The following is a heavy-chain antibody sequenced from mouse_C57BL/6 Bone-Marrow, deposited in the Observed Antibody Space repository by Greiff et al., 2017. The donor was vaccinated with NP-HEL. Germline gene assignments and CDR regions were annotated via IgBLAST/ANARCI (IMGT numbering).Heavy chain of an antibody. CDR1: GFSLSTFGMG. J-gene: IGHJ3*01. Sequence: QVTLKVSGPGILQPSQTLSLTCSFSGFSLSTFGMGVGWIRQPSGKGLEWLAHIWWDDDKYYNPALKSRLTISKDTSKNQVFLKIANVDTADTATYYCARTPNYYGSSYGWFAYWGQGTLVTVSA. CDR3: ARTPNYYGSSYGWFAY. CDR2: IWWDDDK. D-gene: IGHD1-1*01. V-gene: IGHV8-8*01.